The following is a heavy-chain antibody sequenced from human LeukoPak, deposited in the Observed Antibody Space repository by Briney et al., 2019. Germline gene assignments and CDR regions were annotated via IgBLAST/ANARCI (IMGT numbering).Heavy chain of an antibody. Sequence: SETLSLTCTVSGGSISSSNYYWGWLRQPPGRGVEWIGSIYYSGTINYNPSLKSRVTISVDTSKNQFSLKLSSVTAADTAVYYCARLTDYCGGDCYPADGAFDIWGQGTMVTVSS. CDR2: IYYSGTI. CDR3: ARLTDYCGGDCYPADGAFDI. CDR1: GGSISSSNYY. V-gene: IGHV4-39*07. D-gene: IGHD2-21*02. J-gene: IGHJ3*02.